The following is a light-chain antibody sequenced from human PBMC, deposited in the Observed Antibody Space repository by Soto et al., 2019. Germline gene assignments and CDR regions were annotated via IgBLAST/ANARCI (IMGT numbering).Light chain of an antibody. CDR1: QSVSSSY. CDR3: QQFRT. J-gene: IGKJ1*01. Sequence: EIVLTQSPGTLSWSPGERATLSCRASQSVSSSYLAWYQQKPGQAPRLLIYGASSRATGIPDRFSGSGSGTDFTLTISRLEPEDFAVYYCQQFRTFGQGTKVDIK. V-gene: IGKV3-20*01. CDR2: GAS.